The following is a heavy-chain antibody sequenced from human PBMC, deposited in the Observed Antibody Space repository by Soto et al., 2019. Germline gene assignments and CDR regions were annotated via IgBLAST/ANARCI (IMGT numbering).Heavy chain of an antibody. CDR1: RFTFTDYY. J-gene: IGHJ3*02. CDR3: AKHGKWEDAVDI. CDR2: ISSSGNNV. Sequence: QVQLVESGGGLVKPGGSLRLSCAASRFTFTDYYMSWIRQAPGKGLEWVSYISSSGNNVYYADSVKGRFTISRDNAKNNLNLQMNSQIAEDTAVYYCAKHGKWEDAVDIWGQGTMVTVSS. V-gene: IGHV3-11*01. D-gene: IGHD1-26*01.